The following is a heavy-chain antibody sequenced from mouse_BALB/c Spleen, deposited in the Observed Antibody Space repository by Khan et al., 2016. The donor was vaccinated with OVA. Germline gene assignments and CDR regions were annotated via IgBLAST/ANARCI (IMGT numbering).Heavy chain of an antibody. CDR2: ISSSGST. J-gene: IGHJ2*01. Sequence: EVQLVESGPGLVKPSQSLSLTCTVTGYSITSDYAWNWIRQFPGNKLEWMGYISSSGSTNYNPALKSRISITRDTSKNQFFLQLNSVTTEDTARYYCARVYGGDFDYWGQGTTLTVSS. D-gene: IGHD1-1*01. CDR1: GYSITSDYA. V-gene: IGHV3-2*02. CDR3: ARVYGGDFDY.